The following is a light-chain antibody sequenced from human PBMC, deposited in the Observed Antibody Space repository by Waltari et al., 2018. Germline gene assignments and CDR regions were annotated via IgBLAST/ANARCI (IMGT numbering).Light chain of an antibody. CDR2: GAS. Sequence: EIVLTQSPGTLSLSPGERATLSCRASQSVGRPLAWYQLKPGQAPRLLIYGASTMATGTPDRFSGSGSGTDFSLTISRLEPEDFAVYFCQHYVRLPATFGQGTRVEV. V-gene: IGKV3-20*01. J-gene: IGKJ1*01. CDR1: QSVGRP. CDR3: QHYVRLPAT.